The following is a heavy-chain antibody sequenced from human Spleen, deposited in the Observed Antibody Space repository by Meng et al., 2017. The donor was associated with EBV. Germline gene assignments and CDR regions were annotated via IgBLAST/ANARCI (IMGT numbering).Heavy chain of an antibody. CDR1: GDSISSGTYY. D-gene: IGHD3-16*01. V-gene: IGHV4-30-4*01. CDR2: IYHNGDT. J-gene: IGHJ4*02. CDR3: ASGSGGNFDF. Sequence: VHAQHSRPGPVPPSQPLAPTCSVSGDSISSGTYYLMWIRQPPGRGLEWIGYIYHNGDTYYSPSLQRRLTISVDTSKNQFSLKMSSVTAADTAVYFCASGSGGNFDFWGQGTLVTVSS.